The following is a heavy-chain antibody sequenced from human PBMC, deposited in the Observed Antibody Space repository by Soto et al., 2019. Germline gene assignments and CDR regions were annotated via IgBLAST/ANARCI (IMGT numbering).Heavy chain of an antibody. J-gene: IGHJ4*01. D-gene: IGHD2-8*01. CDR3: AKLGFVLMELYYFRQ. V-gene: IGHV3-23*01. Sequence: GRCRSRSCPVSGRNQSCYPMSWISTHPEKELEWVSTMSGNSGKSNYAESVKGRFFISRDNSENTVHLQLDSLRAEDTAVYFCAKLGFVLMELYYFRQWGHGTRVTVSS. CDR1: GRNQSCYP. CDR2: MSGNSGKS.